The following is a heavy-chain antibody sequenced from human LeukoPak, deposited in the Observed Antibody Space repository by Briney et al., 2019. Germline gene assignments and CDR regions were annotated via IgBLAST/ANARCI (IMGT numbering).Heavy chain of an antibody. V-gene: IGHV3-30-3*01. CDR2: ISYDGGNK. D-gene: IGHD4-17*01. Sequence: PGRSLRLSCAASGFDFSSDAMHWVRQAPGKGLEWVAVISYDGGNKYYADSVKGRFTVSRDNSRNTMYLQMNSLRAEDTAVYYCAREVGDYAEDYFDYWGQGTPVTVSS. CDR3: AREVGDYAEDYFDY. CDR1: GFDFSSDA. J-gene: IGHJ4*02.